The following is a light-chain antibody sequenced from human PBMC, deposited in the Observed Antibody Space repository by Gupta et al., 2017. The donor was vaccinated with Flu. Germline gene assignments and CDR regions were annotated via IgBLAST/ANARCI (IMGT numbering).Light chain of an antibody. CDR2: GAY. V-gene: IGKV3-20*01. CDR1: HSGSNKY. Sequence: LSLFPGETDTRSCRASHSGSNKYLAWYKKKQGQAPRRLIYGAYHRAEGSQDRCSGSGDGTDVILTISTCEPEDFAVYYCQQEVTEHPGVTFGHGTKVDVK. J-gene: IGKJ3*01. CDR3: QQEVTEHPGVT.